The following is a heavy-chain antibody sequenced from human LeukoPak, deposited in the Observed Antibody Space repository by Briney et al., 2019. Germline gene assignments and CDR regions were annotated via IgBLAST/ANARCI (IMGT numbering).Heavy chain of an antibody. D-gene: IGHD3-10*01. J-gene: IGHJ4*02. CDR2: IFPGDSDT. CDR1: GYSFTNYW. CDR3: TCATPYYYGSGSYYTDY. Sequence: GESLKISCKGSGYSFTNYWIGWVRQMPGKGLEWMGIIFPGDSDTRYNPSFQGQVTISADKFISTAYLQWSSLKASDTAMYYCTCATPYYYGSGSYYTDYWGQGTLVTVSS. V-gene: IGHV5-51*01.